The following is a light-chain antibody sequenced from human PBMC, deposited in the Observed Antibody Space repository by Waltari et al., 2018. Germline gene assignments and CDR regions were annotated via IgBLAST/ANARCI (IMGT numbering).Light chain of an antibody. V-gene: IGKV1-12*01. CDR3: QQANSFPIT. CDR2: GAS. J-gene: IGKJ3*01. CDR1: QGITKW. Sequence: DIQMTQSPSSVSASVGDKVTFTCRASQGITKWLAWYQQKPGRAPKLPISGASTVHAGVSPRFSGSGSGTEFTLTISDLQPEDVAIYYCQQANSFPITFGPGTRVDLK.